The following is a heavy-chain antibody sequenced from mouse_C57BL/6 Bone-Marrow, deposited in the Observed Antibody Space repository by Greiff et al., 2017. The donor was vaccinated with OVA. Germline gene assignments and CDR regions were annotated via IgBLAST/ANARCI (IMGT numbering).Heavy chain of an antibody. Sequence: VQLQQPGAELVRPGTSVKLSCKASGYTFTSYWMHWVKQRPGQGLEWIGVIDPSDSYTTYNQKFKGKATLTVDTSSSTAYMQLSSLTSEGSAVYNSARGGLGYSGSRAYFDYWGQGTTLTVSS. CDR3: ARGGLGYSGSRAYFDY. J-gene: IGHJ2*01. D-gene: IGHD1-1*01. V-gene: IGHV1-59*01. CDR1: GYTFTSYW. CDR2: IDPSDSYT.